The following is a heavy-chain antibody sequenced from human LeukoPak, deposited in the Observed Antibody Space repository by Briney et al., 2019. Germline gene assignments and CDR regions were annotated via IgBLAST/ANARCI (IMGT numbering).Heavy chain of an antibody. CDR1: GGSVSSGSYY. CDR2: IYYSGST. V-gene: IGHV4-61*03. Sequence: KPAETLSLTCTVSGGSVSSGSYYWSWIRQPPGKGLEWIGYIYYSGSTNYNPSLKSRVTISVDTSKNHFSLKLSSVTAADTAIYYCARAYAPHCSSTRCYFQYNWFDPWGQGTLVTVSS. D-gene: IGHD2-2*01. J-gene: IGHJ5*02. CDR3: ARAYAPHCSSTRCYFQYNWFDP.